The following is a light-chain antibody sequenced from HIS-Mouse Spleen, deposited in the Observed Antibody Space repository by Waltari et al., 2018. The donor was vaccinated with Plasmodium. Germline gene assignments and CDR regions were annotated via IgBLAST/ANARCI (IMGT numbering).Light chain of an antibody. CDR1: AFPKKY. Sequence: SYELTQPPPVSVSPGQTARNTCSGDAFPKKYAYWYQQKSGQAPVLVIYEDSNRPSGIPERFSGSSSGTMATLTISGAQVEDEADYYCYSTDSSGNHRVFGGGTKLTVL. V-gene: IGLV3-10*01. CDR3: YSTDSSGNHRV. CDR2: EDS. J-gene: IGLJ3*02.